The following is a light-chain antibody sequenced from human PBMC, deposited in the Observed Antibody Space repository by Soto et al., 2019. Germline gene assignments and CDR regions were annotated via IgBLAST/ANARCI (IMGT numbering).Light chain of an antibody. CDR1: SSDVGRYTY. J-gene: IGLJ1*01. V-gene: IGLV2-14*01. CDR2: DVY. Sequence: QSALTQPASVSGSPGQSITISCAGTSSDVGRYTYVSWYQQHPGKAPNLIIYDVYNRPSGVSIRFSGSKSGNTASLTISGLQAEDEADYYCTSYTSTSTPYVFGGGTKVTVL. CDR3: TSYTSTSTPYV.